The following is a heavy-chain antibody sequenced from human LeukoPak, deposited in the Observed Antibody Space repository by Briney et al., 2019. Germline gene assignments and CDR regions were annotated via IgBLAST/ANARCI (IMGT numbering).Heavy chain of an antibody. CDR3: ASPRARGGSYPFDY. J-gene: IGHJ4*01. CDR1: GGSISSGDYY. CDR2: IYYSGST. D-gene: IGHD1-26*01. V-gene: IGHV4-30-4*08. Sequence: PSQTLSLTCTVSGGSISSGDYYWSWIRQPPGKGLERIGYIYYSGSTYYNPSLKSRVTISVDTSKNQFSLKLSSVTAVDTAVYCCASPRARGGSYPFDYWGQGTLVTVSS.